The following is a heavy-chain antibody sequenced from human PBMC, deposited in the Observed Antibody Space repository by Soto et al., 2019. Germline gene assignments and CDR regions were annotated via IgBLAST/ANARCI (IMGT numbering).Heavy chain of an antibody. CDR1: GFTFSSYA. V-gene: IGHV3-30-3*01. J-gene: IGHJ4*02. CDR2: ISYDGSNK. D-gene: IGHD2-15*01. Sequence: QVQLVESGGGVVQPGRSLRLSCAASGFTFSSYAMHWVRQAPGKGLEWVAVISYDGSNKYYADSVKGRFTISRDNSKNTLYLQMNSLRAEDTAVYYCERVGQRSPSSSNYFDYWGQGTLVTVSS. CDR3: ERVGQRSPSSSNYFDY.